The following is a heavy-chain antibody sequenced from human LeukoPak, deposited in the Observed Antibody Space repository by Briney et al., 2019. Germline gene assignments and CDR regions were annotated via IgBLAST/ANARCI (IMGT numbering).Heavy chain of an antibody. CDR3: ARPSNYGGNSGDFDY. D-gene: IGHD4-23*01. CDR1: GGSISSSSYY. J-gene: IGHJ4*02. CDR2: IYYSGST. Sequence: PSETLSLTCTVSGGSISSSSYYWGWIRQPPGKGLEWIGSIYYSGSTYYNPSLKSRVTISVDTSKNQFSLKLSSVTAADTAVHYCARPSNYGGNSGDFDYWGQGTLVTVSS. V-gene: IGHV4-39*01.